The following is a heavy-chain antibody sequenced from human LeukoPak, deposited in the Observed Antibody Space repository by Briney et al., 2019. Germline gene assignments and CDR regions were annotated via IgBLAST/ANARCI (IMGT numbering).Heavy chain of an antibody. CDR1: GFTFSGFW. CDR3: AVGRETYYDLYGMDV. CDR2: INSDGSEG. V-gene: IGHV3-7*03. D-gene: IGHD3-3*01. J-gene: IGHJ6*02. Sequence: GGSLRLSCAVSGFTFSGFWMSWSRQAPGKGLEWVASINSDGSEGYYADVVKGRFTISRDNAKNSLYLQINSLRAEDTAVYYCAVGRETYYDLYGMDVWGQGTTVTVSS.